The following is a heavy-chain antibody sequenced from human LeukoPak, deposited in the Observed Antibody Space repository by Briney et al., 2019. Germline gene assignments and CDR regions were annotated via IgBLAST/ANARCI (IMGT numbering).Heavy chain of an antibody. J-gene: IGHJ5*02. CDR2: INAGNGNT. CDR3: AREAFGGVIVYNWFDP. D-gene: IGHD3-16*02. V-gene: IGHV1-3*01. CDR1: GYTFTSYA. Sequence: ASVKVSCKASGYTFTSYAMHWVRQAPGQRLEWMGWINAGNGNTKYSQKFQGRVTITRDTSASTAYMGLSSLRSEDTAVYYCAREAFGGVIVYNWFDPWGQGTLVTVSS.